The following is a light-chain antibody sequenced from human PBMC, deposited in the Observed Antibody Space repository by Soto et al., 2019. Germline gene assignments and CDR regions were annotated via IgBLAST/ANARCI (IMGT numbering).Light chain of an antibody. CDR3: QKYGNSPRT. CDR2: GAS. V-gene: IGKV3-20*01. Sequence: IVLTQSPGTLSLSPGERATLSCRASQSVGSNYLAWYQQRPGQAPRLLIYGASGRATGIPDRFSGSGSGTDFTLTITRLEPEDSGMYFCQKYGNSPRTFGQGTKVEIK. CDR1: QSVGSNY. J-gene: IGKJ1*01.